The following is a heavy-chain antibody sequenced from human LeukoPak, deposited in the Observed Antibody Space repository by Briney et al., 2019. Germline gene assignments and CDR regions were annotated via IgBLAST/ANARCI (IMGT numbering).Heavy chain of an antibody. D-gene: IGHD3-22*01. J-gene: IGHJ2*01. Sequence: GGSLRLSCAASGFTFGDSYMAWIRQTPGKGVEWISYITGLSRTIYYADSVRGRFTISRDNGKNSLYLQMNSLRAEDTAVYYCARDRFDNRRGGAGYFDLWGRGTLVAVSS. V-gene: IGHV3-11*04. CDR1: GFTFGDSY. CDR2: ITGLSRTI. CDR3: ARDRFDNRRGGAGYFDL.